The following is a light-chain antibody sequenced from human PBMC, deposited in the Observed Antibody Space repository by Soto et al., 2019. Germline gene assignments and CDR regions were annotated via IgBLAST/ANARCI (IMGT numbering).Light chain of an antibody. Sequence: IQMTQSPSSLSASVGDRVTITCRACQSISSSLNWYQQKPGKAPKLLIYAASSLQSGVPSRFSGSGSGTDFTLTISRLQPEDFATYYCQQSYSTPYTFGQGTKLEIK. V-gene: IGKV1-39*01. J-gene: IGKJ2*01. CDR1: QSISSS. CDR2: AAS. CDR3: QQSYSTPYT.